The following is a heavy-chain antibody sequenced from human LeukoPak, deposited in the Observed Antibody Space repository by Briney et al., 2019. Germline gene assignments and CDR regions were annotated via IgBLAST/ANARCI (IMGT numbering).Heavy chain of an antibody. V-gene: IGHV3-9*03. Sequence: GGSLRLSYAASGFTFDNYAMHWVRQAPGKGLEWVSGISWNSGSIVYVDSVKGRFTISRDNAKNSLYLQMDSLRPEDMALYYCVKDVFLGFCSGGSCSAHFDYWGQGTLVTVSS. CDR2: ISWNSGSI. D-gene: IGHD2-15*01. CDR1: GFTFDNYA. CDR3: VKDVFLGFCSGGSCSAHFDY. J-gene: IGHJ4*02.